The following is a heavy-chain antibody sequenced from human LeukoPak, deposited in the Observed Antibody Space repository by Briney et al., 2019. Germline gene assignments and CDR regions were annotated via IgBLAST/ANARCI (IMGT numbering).Heavy chain of an antibody. CDR1: GYSFTSYW. CDR2: IDPSDSYI. V-gene: IGHV5-10-1*01. Sequence: GAPLKISCKGSGYSFTSYWISWVRQMPGKGLEWMGRIDPSDSYINYSPSFQGHVTISADKSISTAYLQWSSLKASDTAMYYCARRAVAATSAIKNFDYWGQGTLVTVSS. D-gene: IGHD6-19*01. J-gene: IGHJ4*02. CDR3: ARRAVAATSAIKNFDY.